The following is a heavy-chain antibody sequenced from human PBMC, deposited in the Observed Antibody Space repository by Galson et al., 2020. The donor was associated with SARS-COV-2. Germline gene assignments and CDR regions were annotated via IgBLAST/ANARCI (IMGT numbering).Heavy chain of an antibody. CDR3: ARYGGADTLGIAY. CDR2: IYPGDFET. CDR1: GYTFTNYW. J-gene: IGHJ4*02. D-gene: IGHD2-21*01. V-gene: IGHV5-51*01. Sequence: GASLKISCQRSGYTFTNYWIGWVRQMPGQGLEWVGMIYPGDFETRYSPSFQGQVTISANTSISTAYLQWNSLKAADTAIYYCARYGGADTLGIAYWGQGTQVTVSS.